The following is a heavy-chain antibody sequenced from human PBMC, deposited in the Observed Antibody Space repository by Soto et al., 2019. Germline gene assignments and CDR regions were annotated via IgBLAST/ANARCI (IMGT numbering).Heavy chain of an antibody. CDR3: ARQWGATFDY. Sequence: QVQLQESGPGLVKPSETLSLTCTVSGGSISSYYWSWIRQPPGKGLEWIGYIYYSGSTNYNPSLKSRVTISVDTSKTQFSLRLTSGTAADTAVYYCARQWGATFDYWGQGTLVTVSS. D-gene: IGHD2-8*01. V-gene: IGHV4-59*01. CDR1: GGSISSYY. J-gene: IGHJ4*02. CDR2: IYYSGST.